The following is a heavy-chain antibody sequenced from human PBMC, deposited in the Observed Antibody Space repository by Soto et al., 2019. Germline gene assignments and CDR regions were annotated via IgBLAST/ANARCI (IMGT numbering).Heavy chain of an antibody. V-gene: IGHV3-30*03. CDR3: DHRHLHTFPTRRSFD. CDR1: GFTFSSYG. Sequence: GGSLRLSCAASGFTFSSYGMHWVRQAPGKGLEWVAVISYDGSNKYYADSVKGRFTISRDNSKNTLYLQMNSLRAEDTAVYYCDHRHLHTFPTRRSFD. D-gene: IGHD4-4*01. CDR2: ISYDGSNK. J-gene: IGHJ2*01.